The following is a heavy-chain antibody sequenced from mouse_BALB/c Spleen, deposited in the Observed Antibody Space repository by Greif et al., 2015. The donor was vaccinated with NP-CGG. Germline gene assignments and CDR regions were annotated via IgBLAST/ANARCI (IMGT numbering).Heavy chain of an antibody. D-gene: IGHD4-1*01. Sequence: EVQLQQSGAELVKPGASVKLSCTASGFNIKDTYMHWVKQRPEQGLEWIGRIDPANGNTKYDPKFQGKATITADTSSNTAYLQLSSLTSEDTAVYYCARGGLTGTFAMDYWGQGTSVTVSS. J-gene: IGHJ4*01. CDR1: GFNIKDTY. V-gene: IGHV14-3*02. CDR3: ARGGLTGTFAMDY. CDR2: IDPANGNT.